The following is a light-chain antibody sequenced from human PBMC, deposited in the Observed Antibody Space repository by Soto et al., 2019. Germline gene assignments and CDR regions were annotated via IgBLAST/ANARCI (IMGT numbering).Light chain of an antibody. CDR1: QSVSSSY. J-gene: IGKJ1*01. Sequence: EIVLTQSPGILSLSPGERATLSSRASQSVSSSYLAWYQQKPGQAPRLLIYGASSRATGIPDRFSGSGFGTDFTLTISRLEPEDFAVYYCQHYSSSPRSWTFGQGTKVEI. CDR2: GAS. V-gene: IGKV3-20*01. CDR3: QHYSSSPRSWT.